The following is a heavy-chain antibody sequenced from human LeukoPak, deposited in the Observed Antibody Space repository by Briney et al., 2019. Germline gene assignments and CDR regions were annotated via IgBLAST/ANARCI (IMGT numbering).Heavy chain of an antibody. J-gene: IGHJ5*02. V-gene: IGHV4-31*03. D-gene: IGHD6-13*01. Sequence: SETLSLTCTVSGGSISSGGYYWSWIRQHPGKGLEWIGYIYYSGSTYYNPSLKSRVTISVDTSKNQFSLKLGSVTAADTAVYYCARCIAAAGTLSFDPWGQGTLVTVSS. CDR3: ARCIAAAGTLSFDP. CDR1: GGSISSGGYY. CDR2: IYYSGST.